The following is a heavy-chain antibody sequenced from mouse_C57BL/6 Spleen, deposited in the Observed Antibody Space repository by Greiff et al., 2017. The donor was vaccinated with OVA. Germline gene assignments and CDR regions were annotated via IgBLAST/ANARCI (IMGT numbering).Heavy chain of an antibody. CDR3: ARGYYYGGSSGFGY. D-gene: IGHD1-1*01. CDR1: GFTFSDYG. J-gene: IGHJ3*01. V-gene: IGHV5-17*01. CDR2: ISSGSSTI. Sequence: EVQVVESGGGLVKPGGSLKLSCAASGFTFSDYGMHWVRQAPEKGLEWVAYISSGSSTIYYADTVKGRFTISRDTAKNTLFLQMTSLRSEDTALYYCARGYYYGGSSGFGYWGQGTLVTVSA.